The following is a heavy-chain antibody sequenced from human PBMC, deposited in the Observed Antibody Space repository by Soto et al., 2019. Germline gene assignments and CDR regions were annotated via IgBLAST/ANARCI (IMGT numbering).Heavy chain of an antibody. CDR1: GFTFSSYE. CDR2: ITPSSSSS. Sequence: DVQLVESGGGLVQPGGSLRLSCAASGFTFSSYEMNWVRQAPGKGLEWVSYITPSSSSSFYADSVKGRFTISRDNANNTLYLKINSLRAEDTAVYYCAKLAPFILGNLYWGQGTLVTVSS. V-gene: IGHV3-48*03. J-gene: IGHJ4*02. CDR3: AKLAPFILGNLY. D-gene: IGHD3-9*01.